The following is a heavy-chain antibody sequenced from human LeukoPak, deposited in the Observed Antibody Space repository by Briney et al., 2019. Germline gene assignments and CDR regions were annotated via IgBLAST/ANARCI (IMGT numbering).Heavy chain of an antibody. CDR2: IYYSGST. V-gene: IGHV4-59*01. D-gene: IGHD1-26*01. Sequence: PSEALSLTCTVSGVSISSYYWSWIRQPPGKGLEWIGYIYYSGSTNYNPSLKSRVTISVDTSKNQFSPELSSVTAADTAVYYCARAVGGSYLFDYWGQGTLVTVSS. CDR1: GVSISSYY. J-gene: IGHJ4*02. CDR3: ARAVGGSYLFDY.